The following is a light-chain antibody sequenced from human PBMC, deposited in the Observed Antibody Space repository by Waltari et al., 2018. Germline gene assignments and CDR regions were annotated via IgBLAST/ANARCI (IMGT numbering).Light chain of an antibody. CDR3: MQAIEFPLT. J-gene: IGKJ4*01. CDR2: EVS. CDR1: PSLLDSEDGNTY. Sequence: DIVLTQTPLSLPVTLGEPASISCRSSPSLLDSEDGNTYLEWYLQKPGQSQQLLIYEVSNRASGVPDRFSGSGSDTDFTLKISRVEAEDVGVYYCMQAIEFPLTFGGGTKVEIK. V-gene: IGKV2-40*01.